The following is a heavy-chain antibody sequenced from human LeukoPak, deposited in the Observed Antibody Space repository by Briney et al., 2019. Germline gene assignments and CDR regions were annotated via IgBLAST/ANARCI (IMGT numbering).Heavy chain of an antibody. D-gene: IGHD3-10*01. CDR1: GYSISRGYY. J-gene: IGHJ4*02. V-gene: IGHV4-38-2*01. CDR2: IYHRGST. Sequence: WETLSLTCAVSGYSISRGYYWGWIRQPPGKGLGWMGSIYHRGSTYYNPSLKSRVTISVDTSKNQFSLKVRSVTAADTAVYYCAGWFGELLSLFAYWGQGTLVTVSS. CDR3: AGWFGELLSLFAY.